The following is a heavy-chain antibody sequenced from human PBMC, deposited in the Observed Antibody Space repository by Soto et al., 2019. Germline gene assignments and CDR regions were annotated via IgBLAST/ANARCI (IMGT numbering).Heavy chain of an antibody. CDR1: GFTFSSYE. CDR2: ISSSGSTI. D-gene: IGHD1-7*01. Sequence: GGSLRLSCAASGFTFSSYEMNWVRQAPGKGLEWVSYISSSGSTIYYADSVKGRFTISRDNAKNSLYLQMNSLRAEDTAVYYCAILFNWNYEPDYYYGMDVWGQGTTVTV. CDR3: AILFNWNYEPDYYYGMDV. J-gene: IGHJ6*02. V-gene: IGHV3-48*03.